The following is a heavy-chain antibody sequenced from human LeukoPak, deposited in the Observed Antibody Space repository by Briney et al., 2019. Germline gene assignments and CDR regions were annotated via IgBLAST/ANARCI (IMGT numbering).Heavy chain of an antibody. CDR1: GGSFSGYY. D-gene: IGHD2-8*01. Sequence: SETLSLTCAVYGGSFSGYYWSWILQPPGKGLEWIGEINHSGSTNYNPSLKSRVTISVDTSKNQFSLKLSSVTAADTAVYYCARGRIVLMVYAQGGFDYWGQGTLVTVSS. J-gene: IGHJ4*02. CDR3: ARGRIVLMVYAQGGFDY. V-gene: IGHV4-34*01. CDR2: INHSGST.